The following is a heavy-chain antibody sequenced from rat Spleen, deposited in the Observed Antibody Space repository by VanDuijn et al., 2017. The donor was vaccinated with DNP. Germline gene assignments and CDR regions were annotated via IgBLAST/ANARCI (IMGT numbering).Heavy chain of an antibody. Sequence: EVQLVETGGGLVQPGRSLKLSCVASGFTFSDYWMYWIRQAPGKGREWVAAIKTDGGSTYYPDSVKGRFTISRDNAENTVYLQMNSLRSEDTATYYCARHGASFDYWGQGVMVTVSS. CDR2: IKTDGGST. CDR1: GFTFSDYW. V-gene: IGHV5-58*01. J-gene: IGHJ2*01. CDR3: ARHGASFDY. D-gene: IGHD1-7*01.